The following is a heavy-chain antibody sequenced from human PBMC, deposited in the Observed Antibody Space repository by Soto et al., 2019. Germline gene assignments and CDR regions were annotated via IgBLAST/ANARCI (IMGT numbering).Heavy chain of an antibody. CDR1: GGYIIGGGDY. Sequence: QSLSYTVSGGYIIGGGDYWSWIRQHPGKGLEWILYIYYSGSTYYNPSLKSRVTISVDTSKNQFSLKLSSVTAADTAVYYCARTSRTGYCTNGVCSIDYWGQGTLVIVSS. CDR3: ARTSRTGYCTNGVCSIDY. CDR2: IYYSGST. J-gene: IGHJ4*02. V-gene: IGHV4-31*03. D-gene: IGHD2-8*01.